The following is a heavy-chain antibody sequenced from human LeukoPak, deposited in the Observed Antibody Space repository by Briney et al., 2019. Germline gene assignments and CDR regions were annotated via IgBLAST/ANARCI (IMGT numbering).Heavy chain of an antibody. CDR1: GGSISSYY. D-gene: IGHD3-16*01. J-gene: IGHJ4*02. Sequence: SETLSLTCTVSGGSISSYYWSWIRQPPGKGLEWIGYIYYSGSTNYNPSLKSRVTISVDTSKNQFSLKLSSVTAADTAVYYCARGRMSFSRYYFDYWGQGTLVTVSS. CDR2: IYYSGST. CDR3: ARGRMSFSRYYFDY. V-gene: IGHV4-59*01.